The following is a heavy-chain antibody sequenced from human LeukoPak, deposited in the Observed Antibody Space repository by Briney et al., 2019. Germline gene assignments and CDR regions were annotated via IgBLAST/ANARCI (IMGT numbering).Heavy chain of an antibody. CDR2: IYYSGST. D-gene: IGHD3-22*01. Sequence: SETLSLTCTVSGGSISSGGYYWSWIRQNPGKGLEWIGNIYYSGSTYYNPSLKSRVTISVDTSTNQFSLKLSSVTAADTAVYYCAGYYDSSGYYWGFDYWRQGTLVTVSS. V-gene: IGHV4-31*03. J-gene: IGHJ4*02. CDR1: GGSISSGGYY. CDR3: AGYYDSSGYYWGFDY.